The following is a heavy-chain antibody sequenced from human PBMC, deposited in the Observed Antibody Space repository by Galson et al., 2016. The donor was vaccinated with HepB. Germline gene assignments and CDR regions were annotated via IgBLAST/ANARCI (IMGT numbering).Heavy chain of an antibody. Sequence: SLRLSCAASGFTFSSYAMNWVRQAPGKGLEWVSGISYSGGSTYYADSVKGRCTFSRDNSKNTLYLQMNSLRAEDTAVYYCAKGLVVEGATAAEYFQHWGQGTLVTVSS. D-gene: IGHD2-15*01. V-gene: IGHV3-23*01. CDR1: GFTFSSYA. J-gene: IGHJ1*01. CDR2: ISYSGGST. CDR3: AKGLVVEGATAAEYFQH.